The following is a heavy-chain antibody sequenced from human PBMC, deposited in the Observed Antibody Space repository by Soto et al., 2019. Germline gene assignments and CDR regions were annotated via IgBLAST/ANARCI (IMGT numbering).Heavy chain of an antibody. CDR3: ASGGVSTRNFDY. CDR2: IYPSDSDT. Sequence: PGESLKISCKGSGYNFAGYWIAWVRQMPGKGLELMGIIYPSDSDTRYRPSFQGQVTISADKSISSAYLQWSSLRASDTAMDYCASGGVSTRNFDYWGQGTPVTVSS. D-gene: IGHD3-16*01. J-gene: IGHJ4*02. CDR1: GYNFAGYW. V-gene: IGHV5-51*01.